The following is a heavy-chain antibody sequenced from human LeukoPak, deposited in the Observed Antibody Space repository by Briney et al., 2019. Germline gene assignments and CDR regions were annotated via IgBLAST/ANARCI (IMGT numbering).Heavy chain of an antibody. J-gene: IGHJ4*02. CDR3: TTDVVVVAATPFDY. D-gene: IGHD2-15*01. Sequence: GGSLRLSCAASGFTFSSYGMHWVRQAPGKGLEWVGRIKSKTDGGTTDYAAPVKGRFTISRDDSKNTLYLQMNSLKTEDTAVYYCTTDVVVVAATPFDYRGQGTLVTVSS. CDR1: GFTFSSYG. CDR2: IKSKTDGGTT. V-gene: IGHV3-15*01.